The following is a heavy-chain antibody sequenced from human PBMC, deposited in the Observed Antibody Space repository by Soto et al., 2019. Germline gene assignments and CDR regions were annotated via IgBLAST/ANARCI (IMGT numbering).Heavy chain of an antibody. J-gene: IGHJ4*02. Sequence: SGPTLVKPTQTLTLTCTFSGFSLSTSGVGVGWIRQPPGKALEWLALIYWDDDKRYSPSLKRRLTTPKDTSKNQVVLTMTNMDPVDPATYYCARPSLMTRNYDFWPSNFDYWGQGTLVTVSS. CDR2: IYWDDDK. CDR1: GFSLSTSGVG. D-gene: IGHD3-3*01. CDR3: ARPSLMTRNYDFWPSNFDY. V-gene: IGHV2-5*02.